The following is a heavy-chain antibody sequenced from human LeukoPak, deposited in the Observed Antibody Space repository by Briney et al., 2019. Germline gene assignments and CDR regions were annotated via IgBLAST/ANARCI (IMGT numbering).Heavy chain of an antibody. CDR3: AKFSVVVAAFDY. CDR1: GFTFSSYG. CDR2: IWYDGSNK. D-gene: IGHD2-15*01. V-gene: IGHV3-33*06. J-gene: IGHJ4*02. Sequence: GSLRLSCAASGFTFSSYGMHWVRQAPGKGLEWVAVIWYDGSNKYYADSVKGRFTISRDNSKNTLYLQMNSLRAEDTAVYYCAKFSVVVAAFDYWGQGTLVTVSS.